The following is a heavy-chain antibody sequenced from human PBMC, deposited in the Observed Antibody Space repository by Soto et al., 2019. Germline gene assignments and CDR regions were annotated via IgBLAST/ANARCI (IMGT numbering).Heavy chain of an antibody. V-gene: IGHV4-34*01. CDR2: ISHSGTT. Sequence: PGGSLRLSCAASGFTFSDYYMSWIRQPPGKGLEWIGEISHSGTTNYNPSLKSRVTISVDTSKNQLSLNLSSVTAADTAVYYCARGLGVGYYYSGMDVWGQGTTVTVSS. CDR3: ARGLGVGYYYSGMDV. J-gene: IGHJ6*02. CDR1: GFTFSDYY. D-gene: IGHD3-10*01.